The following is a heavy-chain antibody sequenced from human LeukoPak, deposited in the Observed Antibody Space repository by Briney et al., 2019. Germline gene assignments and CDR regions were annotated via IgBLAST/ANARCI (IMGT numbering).Heavy chain of an antibody. CDR1: GFSFDDYA. J-gene: IGHJ4*02. V-gene: IGHV3-43*02. CDR3: AKDKGDGEYVDY. CDR2: ISGDGGST. Sequence: GGSLRLSCAASGFSFDDYAMLWVRQGPGKGLEWVSLISGDGGSTYYGDSVKGRFTISRDNSKNSLYLEMNSLRIEDTGLYYCAKDKGDGEYVDYWGQGTLVTVSS. D-gene: IGHD5-24*01.